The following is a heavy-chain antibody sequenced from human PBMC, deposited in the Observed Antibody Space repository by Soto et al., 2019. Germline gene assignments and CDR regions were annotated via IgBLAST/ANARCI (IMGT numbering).Heavy chain of an antibody. J-gene: IGHJ4*02. Sequence: LRLSCAASGFTFSSYGMHWVRQAPGKGLEWVAVISYDGSNKYYADSVKGRFTISRDNSKNTLYLQMNSLRAEDTAVYYCAKDYGRYSSGWYSSYFDYWGQGTLVTVS. CDR3: AKDYGRYSSGWYSSYFDY. CDR1: GFTFSSYG. V-gene: IGHV3-30*18. CDR2: ISYDGSNK. D-gene: IGHD6-19*01.